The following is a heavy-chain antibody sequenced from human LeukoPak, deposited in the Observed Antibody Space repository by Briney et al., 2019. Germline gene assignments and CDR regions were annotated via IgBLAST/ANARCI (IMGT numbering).Heavy chain of an antibody. CDR1: GFTFSRYE. V-gene: IGHV3-48*03. D-gene: IGHD3-16*01. Sequence: PGGSLRLSCAASGFTFSRYEMNWVRQAPGKGLEWVSYISGSGSTIYYADSVKGRFTLSRDNAKNSLNLQMNSLRAEDTAVYYCARGDAGYYYGMDVWGQGTTVTVSS. CDR2: ISGSGSTI. CDR3: ARGDAGYYYGMDV. J-gene: IGHJ6*02.